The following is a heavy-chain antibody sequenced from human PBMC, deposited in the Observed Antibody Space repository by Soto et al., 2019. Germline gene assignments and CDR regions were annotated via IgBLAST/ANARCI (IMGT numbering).Heavy chain of an antibody. CDR1: GYSFTGYY. CDR2: IYPNSGDT. CDR3: ASLQTSGWYGVH. V-gene: IGHV1-2*02. Sequence: ASVKVSCKASGYSFTGYYIHWLRQAPGQGLEWMGWIYPNSGDTRSAQKFQGRLTLTRDTSITTAYMELSSLRSDDTAIYYCASLQTSGWYGVHWGQGTLVTVSS. D-gene: IGHD6-19*01. J-gene: IGHJ4*02.